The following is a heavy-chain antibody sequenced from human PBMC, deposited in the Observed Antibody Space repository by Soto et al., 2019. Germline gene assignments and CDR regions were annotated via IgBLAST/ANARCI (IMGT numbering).Heavy chain of an antibody. CDR2: IIPIFGTA. J-gene: IGHJ6*02. Sequence: GASVKVSCKASGGTFSSYAISWVRQAPGQGLEWMGGIIPIFGTANYAQKFQGRVTITADESTSTAYMELSSLRSEDTAVYYCARQISLGWNKPGGMDVWGQGTTVTVSS. V-gene: IGHV1-69*13. CDR1: GGTFSSYA. CDR3: ARQISLGWNKPGGMDV. D-gene: IGHD1-1*01.